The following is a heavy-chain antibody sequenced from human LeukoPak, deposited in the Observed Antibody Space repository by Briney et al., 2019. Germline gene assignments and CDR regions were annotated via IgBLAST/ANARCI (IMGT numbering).Heavy chain of an antibody. J-gene: IGHJ4*02. V-gene: IGHV4-39*01. Sequence: SETLSLTCVVSGGSFSAHYWSWIRQPPGKGLEWIGSIYYSGSTYNNPSLKSRVTISVDTTKNQFSLKLTSVTAADTAVYYCASSPSGYWWNFDCWGQGTLVTVSS. D-gene: IGHD3-22*01. CDR1: GGSFSAHY. CDR3: ASSPSGYWWNFDC. CDR2: IYYSGST.